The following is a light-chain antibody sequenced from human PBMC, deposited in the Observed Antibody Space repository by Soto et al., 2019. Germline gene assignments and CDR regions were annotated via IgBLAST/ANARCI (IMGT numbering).Light chain of an antibody. Sequence: DIQMTHSPSALSASIGDRVTITCRASQIISTWLAWYQQKPGKAPKLLIYKASSLESGVPSRFSGSGSGTEFTLTISSLQPDDFATYYCQQYNSYSRTFGQGTKVDI. CDR3: QQYNSYSRT. J-gene: IGKJ1*01. V-gene: IGKV1-5*03. CDR2: KAS. CDR1: QIISTW.